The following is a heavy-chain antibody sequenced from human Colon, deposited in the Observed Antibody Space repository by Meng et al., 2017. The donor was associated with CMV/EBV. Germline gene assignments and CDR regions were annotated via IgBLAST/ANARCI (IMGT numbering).Heavy chain of an antibody. CDR1: GFTFSNYA. J-gene: IGHJ4*02. CDR3: AKDRGSRSPDY. CDR2: MRFDGSIT. V-gene: IGHV3-30*02. D-gene: IGHD6-6*01. Sequence: LSCGASGFTFSNYAMNWFRQAPGKGLDWVAFMRFDGSITYYAESVKGRFTISRDNSKNTLYLQMDSLRDEDSAVYYCAKDRGSRSPDYWGQGTLVTVS.